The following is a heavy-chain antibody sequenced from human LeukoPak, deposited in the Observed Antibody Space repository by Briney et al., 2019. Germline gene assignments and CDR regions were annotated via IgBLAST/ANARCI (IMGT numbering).Heavy chain of an antibody. V-gene: IGHV4-4*02. CDR1: GGSISSNNW. Sequence: SETLSLTCAVSGGSISSNNWWSWVRQPPGKGLEWIGEIYRSGSTNYHPSLKSRVTILVDKSTNQFSLKLSSVTAADTAVYSCARRYQYHMDVWGKGTTVTVSS. J-gene: IGHJ6*03. CDR2: IYRSGST. CDR3: ARRYQYHMDV.